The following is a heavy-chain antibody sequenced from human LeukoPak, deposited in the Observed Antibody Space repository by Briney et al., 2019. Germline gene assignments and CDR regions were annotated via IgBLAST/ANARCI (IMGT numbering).Heavy chain of an antibody. Sequence: SETLSLICTVSGASISSYYWSWIRQPAGKGLEWTGRIYTSGSTNYNPSLKSRVTISVDKSKNQLSLKLSSVTAADTAVYYCARGPVDTTYQGFDYWGQGTLVTVSS. J-gene: IGHJ4*02. CDR1: GASISSYY. V-gene: IGHV4-4*07. CDR3: ARGPVDTTYQGFDY. CDR2: IYTSGST. D-gene: IGHD5-18*01.